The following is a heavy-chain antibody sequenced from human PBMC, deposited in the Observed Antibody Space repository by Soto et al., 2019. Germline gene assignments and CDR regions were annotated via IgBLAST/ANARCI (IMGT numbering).Heavy chain of an antibody. CDR1: GDSVRNQY. Sequence: QVQMQESGPVLVKPSEPLSLTCTVSGDSVRNQYWSWIRRPPGRGLEWIGYIYRSGSTKYNPSLKSRLTISVDTSKNQFSLKLSSVTAADTAVYYCARTLDYGHMDVWGKGTTVTVSS. CDR3: ARTLDYGHMDV. CDR2: IYRSGST. J-gene: IGHJ6*03. D-gene: IGHD3-16*01. V-gene: IGHV4-4*09.